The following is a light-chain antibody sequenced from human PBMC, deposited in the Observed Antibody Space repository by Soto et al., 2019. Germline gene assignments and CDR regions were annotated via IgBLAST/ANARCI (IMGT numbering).Light chain of an antibody. V-gene: IGKV3-20*01. Sequence: EIVLTQSPGTLSLSPGERATLSCRASQSVSSSYLAWYQQKPGQAPRLLIYGASSRATGIPDRFSGSGSGTDCTLTSSRLEPEDFAVYYCQQYGSSRITFGPGTKVDIK. CDR3: QQYGSSRIT. J-gene: IGKJ3*01. CDR1: QSVSSSY. CDR2: GAS.